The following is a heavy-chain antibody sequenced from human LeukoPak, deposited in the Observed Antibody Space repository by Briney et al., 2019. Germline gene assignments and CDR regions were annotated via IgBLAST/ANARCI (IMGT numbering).Heavy chain of an antibody. CDR1: GYSFSSYG. J-gene: IGHJ3*02. CDR2: MTAGNGNT. CDR3: ARDLARGYSYGYNAFDI. D-gene: IGHD5-18*01. Sequence: ASVKVSCKASGYSFSSYGIGWVRQAPGHGLEWMGWMTAGNGNTNYAQKVQGRVTMTTDTSTSTAYMELRSLRSDDTAVYFCARDLARGYSYGYNAFDIWGQGTMVTVSS. V-gene: IGHV1-18*01.